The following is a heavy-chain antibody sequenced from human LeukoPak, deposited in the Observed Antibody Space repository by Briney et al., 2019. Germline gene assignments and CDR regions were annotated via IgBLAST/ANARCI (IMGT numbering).Heavy chain of an antibody. D-gene: IGHD3-22*01. V-gene: IGHV4-34*01. J-gene: IGHJ5*02. CDR2: INHSGST. CDR1: GGSFSGYY. Sequence: SETLSLTCAVYGGSFSGYYWSWIRQPPGKGLEWIGEINHSGSTNYNPSLKSRVTISVDTSKNQFSLKLSSVTAADTAVYYCARVRGYNWFDPWGQGTPVTVSS. CDR3: ARVRGYNWFDP.